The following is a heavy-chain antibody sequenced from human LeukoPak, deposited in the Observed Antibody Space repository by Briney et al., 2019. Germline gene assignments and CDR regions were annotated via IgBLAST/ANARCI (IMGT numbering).Heavy chain of an antibody. D-gene: IGHD3-22*01. CDR3: ASRPRPYYYDSNGYFPLYF. J-gene: IGHJ4*02. Sequence: PGGSLRLSCTTSGFTFSAYDMVWLGQAPGRGLEWVSSISSGNTYVYYADSVKGRFTISRDNANNSLSLQMNSLRAEDTAVYYCASRPRPYYYDSNGYFPLYFWGQGTLVAVSS. CDR1: GFTFSAYD. CDR2: ISSGNTYV. V-gene: IGHV3-21*06.